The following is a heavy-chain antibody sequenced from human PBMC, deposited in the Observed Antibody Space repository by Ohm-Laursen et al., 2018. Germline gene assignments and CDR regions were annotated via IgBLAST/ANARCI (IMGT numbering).Heavy chain of an antibody. CDR2: IKKDGSDT. V-gene: IGHV3-7*01. CDR3: ARAGILRWPEYFQH. CDR1: GFTFENYW. D-gene: IGHD4-23*01. J-gene: IGHJ1*01. Sequence: GSLRLSCTASGFTFENYWMNWVRQAPGKGLEWVATIKKDGSDTYSVASVKGRFTISRDNAKNSLYLQMNSLRAEDTAVYYCARAGILRWPEYFQHWGQGTLVTVSS.